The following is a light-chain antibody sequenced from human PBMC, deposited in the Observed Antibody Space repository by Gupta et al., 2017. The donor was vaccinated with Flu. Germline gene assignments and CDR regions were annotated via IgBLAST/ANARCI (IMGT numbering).Light chain of an antibody. CDR1: SSDIGTYNF. J-gene: IGLJ3*02. V-gene: IGLV2-14*01. Sequence: QSALTQPASVSGSPGQSITISCTGTSSDIGTYNFVSWYQQHPGQAPKLLIYEVTNGPSGLSNRFSGSKSGNTAALTISGLQAEDEAHYYCSSFTTSNTLGFGGGTKLTVL. CDR2: EVT. CDR3: SSFTTSNTLG.